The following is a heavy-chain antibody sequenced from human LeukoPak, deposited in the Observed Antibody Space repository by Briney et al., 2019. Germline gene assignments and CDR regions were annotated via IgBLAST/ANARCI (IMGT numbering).Heavy chain of an antibody. D-gene: IGHD2-15*01. V-gene: IGHV1-2*04. CDR3: AREGASVRHCSGGNCYSGAAD. Sequence: DSVKVSCKASGYTLTDYYIHWVRQAPGQGLEWMGWIIPVQGQTKYARKFQGWVTMIRDASLSTAYMQLSNLTSDDTAVYYCAREGASVRHCSGGNCYSGAADWGQGALVTVSS. CDR1: GYTLTDYY. J-gene: IGHJ4*02. CDR2: IIPVQGQT.